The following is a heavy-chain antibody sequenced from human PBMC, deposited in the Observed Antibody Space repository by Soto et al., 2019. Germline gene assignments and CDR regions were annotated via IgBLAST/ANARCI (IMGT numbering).Heavy chain of an antibody. D-gene: IGHD4-17*01. CDR2: ISSSSSYI. CDR3: ARATVTTNAFDI. J-gene: IGHJ3*02. Sequence: LRLSCAASGFTFSSYSMNWVRQAPGKGLEWVSSISSSSSYIYYADSVKGRFTISRDNAKNSLYLQMNSLRAEDTAVYYCARATVTTNAFDIWGQGTMVTVSS. V-gene: IGHV3-21*01. CDR1: GFTFSSYS.